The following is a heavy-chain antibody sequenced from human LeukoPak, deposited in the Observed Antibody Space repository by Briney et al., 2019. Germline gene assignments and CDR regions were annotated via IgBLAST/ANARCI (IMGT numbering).Heavy chain of an antibody. CDR3: ARARPWDSSRSYYFGMDV. J-gene: IGHJ6*02. CDR1: GVTLCTYA. CDR2: ISSSGSGGNT. V-gene: IGHV3-23*01. Sequence: GGSLRLSCAASGVTLCTYAMSWARQAPGKGLEWVSGISSSGSGGNTYYADSVRGRFSISRDSSKNTVYLQMNSLRDEDTAVYYCARARPWDSSRSYYFGMDVWGHGTTVTVSS. D-gene: IGHD3-22*01.